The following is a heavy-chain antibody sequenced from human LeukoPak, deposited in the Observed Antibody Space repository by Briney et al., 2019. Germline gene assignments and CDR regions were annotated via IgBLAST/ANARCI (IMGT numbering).Heavy chain of an antibody. V-gene: IGHV1-8*01. CDR3: AMLIYDSSGYYFPPDY. CDR2: LSPNSGNT. Sequence: ASVKVSCEASGYTFTNHDINWVRQATGQGLEWMGWLSPNSGNTDYAQKFQGRVTMTRDTSISTAYMELSRLRSDDTAVYYCAMLIYDSSGYYFPPDYWGQGTLVTVSS. CDR1: GYTFTNHD. D-gene: IGHD3-22*01. J-gene: IGHJ4*02.